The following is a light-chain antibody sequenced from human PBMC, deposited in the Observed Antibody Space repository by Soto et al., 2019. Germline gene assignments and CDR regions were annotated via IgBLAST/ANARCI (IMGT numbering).Light chain of an antibody. Sequence: DIQMTQSPSTLSASVGDRVTITCRASQSISSWLAWYQQKPGKAPKLLIYKASSLDSGVPSRFSGSGSGTEFNLTISSLQPDDIATYYDQQYNSYWSFGQGTKVEIK. J-gene: IGKJ1*01. CDR3: QQYNSYWS. V-gene: IGKV1-5*03. CDR2: KAS. CDR1: QSISSW.